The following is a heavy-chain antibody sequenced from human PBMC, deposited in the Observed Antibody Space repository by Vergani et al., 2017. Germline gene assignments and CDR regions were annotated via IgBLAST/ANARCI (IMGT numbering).Heavy chain of an antibody. J-gene: IGHJ4*02. CDR3: ARSRFLKWLRGRYYFDY. CDR2: INHSGST. CDR1: GGSFSGYY. V-gene: IGHV4-34*01. Sequence: QVQLQQWGAGLLKPSETLSLTCAVYGGSFSGYYWSWIRQPPGKGLEWIGEINHSGSTNYNPSLKSRVTISVDTSKNQFSLKLSSVTAADTAVYYCARSRFLKWLRGRYYFDYWGQGTLVTVSS. D-gene: IGHD3-3*01.